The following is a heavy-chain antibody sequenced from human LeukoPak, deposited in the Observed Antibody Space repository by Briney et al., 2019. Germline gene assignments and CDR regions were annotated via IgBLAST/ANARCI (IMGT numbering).Heavy chain of an antibody. J-gene: IGHJ4*02. V-gene: IGHV3-23*01. CDR1: GFTFSSYA. Sequence: GGSLRLSCAASGFTFSSYAMSWFRQAPGKGLEWVSAISGSGGSTYYADSVKGRFTISRDNSKNTLYLQMNSLRAEDTAVYYCAKSLGSSGYYYVFDYWGQGTLVTVSS. D-gene: IGHD3-22*01. CDR2: ISGSGGST. CDR3: AKSLGSSGYYYVFDY.